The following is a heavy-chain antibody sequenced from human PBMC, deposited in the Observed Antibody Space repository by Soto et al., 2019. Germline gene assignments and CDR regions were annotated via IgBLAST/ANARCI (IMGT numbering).Heavy chain of an antibody. CDR3: ARDLTTVAGFDC. J-gene: IGHJ4*02. CDR1: GGSISAYY. CDR2: IHTSGST. D-gene: IGHD6-19*01. V-gene: IGHV4-4*07. Sequence: QVQLQESGPGLVKPSETLSLTCTVSGGSISAYYWSWIRQPAGKGLEWIGRIHTSGSTNYNSSLKRRVTMSVDTSKNQFSLKLSSVTAADTAVYYCARDLTTVAGFDCWGQGSLVTVSS.